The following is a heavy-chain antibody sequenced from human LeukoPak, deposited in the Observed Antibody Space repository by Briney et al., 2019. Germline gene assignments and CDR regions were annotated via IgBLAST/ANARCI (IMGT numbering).Heavy chain of an antibody. CDR1: GFTFSSYA. D-gene: IGHD3-10*01. V-gene: IGHV3-23*01. J-gene: IGHJ4*02. CDR2: ISGSGGST. CDR3: AKDLVVRGVIRVFDY. Sequence: GGSLRLSCAASGFTFSSYAMSWVRQAPGKGLEWVSAISGSGGSTYYADSVKGRFTTSRDNSKNTLYLQMNSLRAEDTAVYYCAKDLVVRGVIRVFDYWGQGTLVTVSS.